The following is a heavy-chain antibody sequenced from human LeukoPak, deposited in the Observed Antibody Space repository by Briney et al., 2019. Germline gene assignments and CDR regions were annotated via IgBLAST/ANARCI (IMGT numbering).Heavy chain of an antibody. V-gene: IGHV4-34*01. J-gene: IGHJ6*03. CDR2: INHSGST. CDR3: ARKGVRVRGVIHNYYYYYYMDV. Sequence: TPSETLSLTCTVSGGSISSYYWSWIRQPPGKGLEWIGEINHSGSTNYNPSPKSRVTISVDTSKNQFSLKLSSVTAADTAVYYCARKGVRVRGVIHNYYYYYYMDVWGKGTTVTVSS. CDR1: GGSISSYY. D-gene: IGHD3-10*01.